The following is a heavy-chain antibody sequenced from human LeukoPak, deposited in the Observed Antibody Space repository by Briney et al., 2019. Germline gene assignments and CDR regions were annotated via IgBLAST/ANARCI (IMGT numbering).Heavy chain of an antibody. CDR1: GFTFSSYA. CDR2: ISGSGGST. Sequence: GGSLRLSCAASGFTFSSYAMSWVRQAPGKGLEWVSAISGSGGSTYYADSVKGRFIISRDNSKNTPYLQMNSLRAEDTAVYYCARDPDSSRPSGYYYYMDVWGKGTTVTVSS. J-gene: IGHJ6*03. CDR3: ARDPDSSRPSGYYYYMDV. D-gene: IGHD6-13*01. V-gene: IGHV3-23*01.